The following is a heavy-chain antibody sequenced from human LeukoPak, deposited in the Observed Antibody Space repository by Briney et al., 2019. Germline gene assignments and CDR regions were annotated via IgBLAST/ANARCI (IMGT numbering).Heavy chain of an antibody. CDR2: INHSGST. V-gene: IGHV4-39*07. CDR1: GGSVSSGSYY. J-gene: IGHJ4*02. D-gene: IGHD3-10*01. Sequence: SETLSLTCTVSGGSVSSGSYYWSWIRQPPGKGLEWIGEINHSGSTNYNPSLKSRVTISVDTSKNQFSLKLSSVTAADTAVYYCARDYYGSGRRHDYWGQGTLVTVSS. CDR3: ARDYYGSGRRHDY.